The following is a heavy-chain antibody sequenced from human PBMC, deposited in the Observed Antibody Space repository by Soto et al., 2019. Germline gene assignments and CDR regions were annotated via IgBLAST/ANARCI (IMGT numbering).Heavy chain of an antibody. CDR3: ARRKERSGPHYFDY. Sequence: ASVKVSCKASGYTFTTYDVSWVRQASGQGLEWMGWMNPSNGNTGYAQKFQGRVTMTRNTSISTVYMELSGLRPDDTAVYYCARRKERSGPHYFDYWGQGTRVTVPS. CDR1: GYTFTTYD. V-gene: IGHV1-8*02. D-gene: IGHD6-25*01. J-gene: IGHJ4*02. CDR2: MNPSNGNT.